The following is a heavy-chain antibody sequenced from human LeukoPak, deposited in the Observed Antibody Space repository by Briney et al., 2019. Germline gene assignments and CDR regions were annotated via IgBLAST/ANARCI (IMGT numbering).Heavy chain of an antibody. CDR3: AKDASTTVDTFDY. CDR2: ISGSGGST. D-gene: IGHD4-23*01. V-gene: IGHV3-23*01. Sequence: PSGGSLRLSCAASGFIFSSYAMSWLRQAPGKGLEWVSRISGSGGSTSYADPVKGRFTISRDNSKNTPYLQMNSLRAEDTAVYYCAKDASTTVDTFDYWGQGTLVTVSS. CDR1: GFIFSSYA. J-gene: IGHJ4*02.